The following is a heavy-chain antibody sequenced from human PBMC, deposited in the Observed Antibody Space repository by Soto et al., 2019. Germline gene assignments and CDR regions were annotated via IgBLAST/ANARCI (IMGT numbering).Heavy chain of an antibody. CDR2: INHSGST. D-gene: IGHD3-10*01. Sequence: NPSETLSLTCAVYGGSFSGYYWSWIRQPPGKGLEWIGEINHSGSTNYNPSLKSRVTISVDTSKNQFSLKLSSVTAADTAVYYCARQSYGSGSYYIYYYGMDVWGQGTTVTI. CDR1: GGSFSGYY. J-gene: IGHJ6*02. CDR3: ARQSYGSGSYYIYYYGMDV. V-gene: IGHV4-34*01.